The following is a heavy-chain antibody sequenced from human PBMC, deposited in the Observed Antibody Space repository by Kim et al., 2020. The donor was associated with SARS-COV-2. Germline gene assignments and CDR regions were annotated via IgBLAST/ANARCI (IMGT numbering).Heavy chain of an antibody. CDR2: IHFSGST. Sequence: SETLSLTCTVSGGSVSSGEYFWTWIRQPPGRGLEWIGYIHFSGSTSYNPSLKGRVTISSDRPKNQFSLHLRSVTAADTALYYCATVYDAHGYTSGFAYWG. CDR1: GGSVSSGEYF. D-gene: IGHD3-16*01. CDR3: ATVYDAHGYTSGFAY. V-gene: IGHV4-61*08. J-gene: IGHJ4*01.